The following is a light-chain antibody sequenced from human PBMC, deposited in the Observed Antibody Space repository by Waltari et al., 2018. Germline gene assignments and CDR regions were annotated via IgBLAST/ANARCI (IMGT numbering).Light chain of an antibody. V-gene: IGLV2-14*03. CDR3: NSYTSSTTWV. J-gene: IGLJ3*02. Sequence: QSALTQPASVSGSPGQSITISCTGTSSDVGGHNHVSWYQQHPGQAPKLLIYDVSKLPAGVSDRFSGSKSGNTASLTISGLQAEDEADYYCNSYTSSTTWVFGGGTRVTVL. CDR2: DVS. CDR1: SSDVGGHNH.